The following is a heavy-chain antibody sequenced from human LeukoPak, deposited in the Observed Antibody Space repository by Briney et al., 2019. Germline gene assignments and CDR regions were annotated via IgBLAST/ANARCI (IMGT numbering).Heavy chain of an antibody. V-gene: IGHV4-39*01. CDR3: ARIGYDSSGYYFPY. CDR2: IYYSGST. CDR1: GGSISSSNYY. D-gene: IGHD3-22*01. J-gene: IGHJ4*02. Sequence: SETLPLTCIVSGGSISSSNYYWGWIRQPPGKGLEWIGSIYYSGSTYYNPSLKSRVTISVDTSKNQFSLKLSSVTAADTAVYYCARIGYDSSGYYFPYWGQGTLVTVSS.